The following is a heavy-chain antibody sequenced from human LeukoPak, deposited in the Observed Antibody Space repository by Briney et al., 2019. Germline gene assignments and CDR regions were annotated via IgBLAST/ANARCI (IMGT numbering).Heavy chain of an antibody. J-gene: IGHJ4*02. CDR1: NGSMTNNY. Sequence: SETLSLTCTVSNGSMTNNYWSWIRQPPGKGLEWIGYIYSSGSTIYNPSLKSRVTISVDTSKNQFSLKLSSVTAADTAVYYCARGISGHGSGSYDYWGQGTLVTVSS. V-gene: IGHV4-59*01. CDR2: IYSSGST. D-gene: IGHD3-10*01. CDR3: ARGISGHGSGSYDY.